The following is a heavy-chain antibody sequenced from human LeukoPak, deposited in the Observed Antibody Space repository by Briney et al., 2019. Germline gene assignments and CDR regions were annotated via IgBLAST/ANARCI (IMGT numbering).Heavy chain of an antibody. CDR3: ARKIVGATQAAFDI. J-gene: IGHJ3*02. D-gene: IGHD1-26*01. V-gene: IGHV4-31*03. CDR1: GGSISSGGYY. Sequence: SETLSLTCTVSGGSISSGGYYWSWIRQHPGKGLEWIGYIYYSGSTYYNPSLKSRVTISVGTSKNQFSLKLSSVTAADTAVYYCARKIVGATQAAFDIWGQGTMVTVSS. CDR2: IYYSGST.